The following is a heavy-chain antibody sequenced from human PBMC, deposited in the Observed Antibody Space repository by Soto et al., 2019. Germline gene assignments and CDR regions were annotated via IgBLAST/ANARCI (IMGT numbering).Heavy chain of an antibody. CDR2: ISGSGGST. V-gene: IGHV3-23*01. CDR1: GFTFSSYA. J-gene: IGHJ6*03. CDR3: ARRRGGVDTSYYYYYYMDV. Sequence: GGSLRLSCAASGFTFSSYAMSWVRQAPGKGLEWVSAISGSGGSTYYADSVKGRFTISRDNSKNTLYLQMNSLRAEDTAVYYCARRRGGVDTSYYYYYYMDVWGKGTTVTVSS. D-gene: IGHD5-18*01.